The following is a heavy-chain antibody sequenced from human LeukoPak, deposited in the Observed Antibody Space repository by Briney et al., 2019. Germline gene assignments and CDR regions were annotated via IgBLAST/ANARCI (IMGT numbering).Heavy chain of an antibody. CDR3: ARGGTTVTPGDY. CDR1: GYTFTGYY. J-gene: IGHJ4*02. Sequence: GASVKVSCKASGYTFTGYYMHWVRQAPGQGLEWMGRINPNSGSTNYAQKFQGRVTMTRDTSISTAYMELSSLRSEDTAVYYCARGGTTVTPGDYWGQGTLVTVSS. V-gene: IGHV1-2*06. CDR2: INPNSGST. D-gene: IGHD4-17*01.